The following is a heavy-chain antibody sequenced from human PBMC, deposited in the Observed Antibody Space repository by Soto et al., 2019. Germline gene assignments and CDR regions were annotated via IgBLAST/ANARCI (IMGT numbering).Heavy chain of an antibody. CDR2: ISGGSSDT. D-gene: IGHD6-25*01. V-gene: IGHV3-11*06. CDR1: GFTFSDYY. CDR3: VREARLADV. J-gene: IGHJ6*02. Sequence: GGYLRLSCAASGFTFSDYYMNWIRQAPGKGLEWLSYISGGSSDTNYADSVKGRFTISRDNAKNSLYLQMNSLRVEDTAVYYCVREARLADVWGQGTTVTVSS.